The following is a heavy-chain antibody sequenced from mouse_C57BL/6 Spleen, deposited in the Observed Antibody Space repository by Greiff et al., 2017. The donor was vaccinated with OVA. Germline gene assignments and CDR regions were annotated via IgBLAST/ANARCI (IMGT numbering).Heavy chain of an antibody. D-gene: IGHD1-1*01. CDR3: ARKLYGSSSMDY. Sequence: VQLQQPGAELVRPGSSVKLSCKASGYTFTSYWMHWVKQRPIQGLEWIGNIDPSDSETHYNQKFKDKATLTVDKSSSTAYMQLSSLTSEDSAVYYCARKLYGSSSMDYWGQGTSVTVSS. V-gene: IGHV1-52*01. J-gene: IGHJ4*01. CDR2: IDPSDSET. CDR1: GYTFTSYW.